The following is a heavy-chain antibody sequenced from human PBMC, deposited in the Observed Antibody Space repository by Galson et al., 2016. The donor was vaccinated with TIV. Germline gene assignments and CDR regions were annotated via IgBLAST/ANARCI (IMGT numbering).Heavy chain of an antibody. CDR3: ARVRESANYRNHYYYMGV. J-gene: IGHJ6*03. CDR1: GVTFSSYA. Sequence: SVKVSCKASGVTFSSYAISWVRQAPGQGLEWMGGIISIFGVPYYAQKFQGRVTITADESTKTAYMDLISLRSDDTAVYSGARVRESANYRNHYYYMGVWGKGTSVTGSS. CDR2: IISIFGVP. D-gene: IGHD3-10*01. V-gene: IGHV1-69*13.